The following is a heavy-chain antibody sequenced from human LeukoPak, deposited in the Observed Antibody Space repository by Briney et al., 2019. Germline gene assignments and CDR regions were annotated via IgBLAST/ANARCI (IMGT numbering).Heavy chain of an antibody. V-gene: IGHV7-4-1*02. D-gene: IGHD3-22*01. CDR3: ARDSYYYDSSGYYSPPYFDY. CDR1: GYTFTSYA. J-gene: IGHJ4*02. Sequence: GASVKVSCKASGYTFTSYAMNWVRQAPGQGLEWMGWINTNTGNPTYAQGFTGRFVFSLDTSVSTASLQISSLKAEDTAVYYCARDSYYYDSSGYYSPPYFDYWGQGTLVTVSS. CDR2: INTNTGNP.